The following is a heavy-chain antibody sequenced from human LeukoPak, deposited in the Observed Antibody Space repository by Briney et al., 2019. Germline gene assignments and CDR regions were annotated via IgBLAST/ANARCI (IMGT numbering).Heavy chain of an antibody. J-gene: IGHJ4*02. Sequence: SETLSLTCTVSGGSISSYYWSWIRQPPGKGLEWIGYIYYSGSTNYNPSLKSRVTISVDTSKNQFSLKLSSVTAADTAVYYCAREYYDILTGYRYADYWGQGTLVTVSS. V-gene: IGHV4-59*01. D-gene: IGHD3-9*01. CDR3: AREYYDILTGYRYADY. CDR1: GGSISSYY. CDR2: IYYSGST.